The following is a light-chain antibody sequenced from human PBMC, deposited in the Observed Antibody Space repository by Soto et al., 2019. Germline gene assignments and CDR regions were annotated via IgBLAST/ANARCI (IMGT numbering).Light chain of an antibody. CDR3: QQLNSYPRLFN. CDR1: QTISSW. Sequence: DIQMTQSPSTLSGSVGDRVTITCRASQTISSWLAWYQQKPGKAPKLLIYKASTLKSGVPSRFTGRGSGTEFTLTISSLQPEDLATYYCQQLNSYPRLFNFGGGTKVDIK. J-gene: IGKJ4*01. V-gene: IGKV1-5*03. CDR2: KAS.